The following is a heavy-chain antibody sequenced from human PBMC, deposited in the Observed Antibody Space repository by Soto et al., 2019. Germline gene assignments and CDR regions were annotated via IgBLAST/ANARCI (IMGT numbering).Heavy chain of an antibody. V-gene: IGHV3-20*03. CDR2: INWNGGST. CDR3: ARVVPAYGESLYYFYY. J-gene: IGHJ4*02. Sequence: GGSRRLSYAASGFTLEDYGMSGVRQAPGKGLEWVAGINWNGGSTGYADSVKGRFTISRDNAKNSLYLQMNSLRAEDTALYYCARVVPAYGESLYYFYYWGQGTLVTVSS. D-gene: IGHD3-10*01. CDR1: GFTLEDYG.